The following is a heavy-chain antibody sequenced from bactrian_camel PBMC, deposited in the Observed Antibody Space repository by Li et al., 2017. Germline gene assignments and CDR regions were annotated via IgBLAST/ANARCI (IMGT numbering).Heavy chain of an antibody. J-gene: IGHJ6*01. Sequence: VQLVESGGGLVQPGGSLRLSCAASGFTFNVNWMHWVRQAPGKGLEWVSSIYTGDGSTISADSVKGRLTISRDNTKNMLYLQMNSLKSEDTALYYCARGGSWYLNGFDYWAQGTQVTVS. V-gene: IGHV3S1*01. CDR1: GFTFNVNW. CDR3: ARGGSWYLNGFDY. CDR2: IYTGDGST. D-gene: IGHD6*01.